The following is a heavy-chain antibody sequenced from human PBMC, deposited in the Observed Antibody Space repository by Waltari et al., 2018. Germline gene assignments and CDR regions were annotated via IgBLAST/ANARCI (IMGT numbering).Heavy chain of an antibody. CDR3: AREEAENAIYWMEY. CDR2: VYFGGNT. V-gene: IGHV4-59*12. Sequence: QVQLQESGPGLVRPSETLSLTCTVSVGPFIRYFWSWIRQPPGKGLEWIGYVYFGGNTNYNSSLKSRVAISVDKSNNQLSLSLTSVTASDTAIYYCAREEAENAIYWMEYWGQGAQVIVSA. J-gene: IGHJ4*02. CDR1: VGPFIRYF. D-gene: IGHD1-1*01.